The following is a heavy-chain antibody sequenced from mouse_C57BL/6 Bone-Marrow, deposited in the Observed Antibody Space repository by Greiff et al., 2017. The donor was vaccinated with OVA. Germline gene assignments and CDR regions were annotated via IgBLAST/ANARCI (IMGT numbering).Heavy chain of an antibody. CDR3: ARGGDSSGYLPWFAY. D-gene: IGHD3-2*02. V-gene: IGHV1-81*01. CDR1: GYTFTSYG. Sequence: VQLQQSGAELARPGASVKLSCKASGYTFTSYGISWVKQRTGPGLEWIGEIHPRSGNTYYNEKFKGKATLTADKSSSTAYMELRSLTSEDSAVYFCARGGDSSGYLPWFAYWGQGTLVTVSA. CDR2: IHPRSGNT. J-gene: IGHJ3*01.